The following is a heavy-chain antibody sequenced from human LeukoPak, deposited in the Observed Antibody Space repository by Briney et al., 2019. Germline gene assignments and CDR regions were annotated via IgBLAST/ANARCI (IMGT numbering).Heavy chain of an antibody. Sequence: ASVKVSCKASGYTFTNNFMHWVRQAPGQGLEWMGIINPSGDNTWYAQKFQGRVTMTRDMATSTDYMEVSSLRSEDTAVYYCARVGDGYNRAFGYWGQGTLVTVSS. CDR1: GYTFTNNF. V-gene: IGHV1-46*01. J-gene: IGHJ4*02. D-gene: IGHD5-24*01. CDR3: ARVGDGYNRAFGY. CDR2: INPSGDNT.